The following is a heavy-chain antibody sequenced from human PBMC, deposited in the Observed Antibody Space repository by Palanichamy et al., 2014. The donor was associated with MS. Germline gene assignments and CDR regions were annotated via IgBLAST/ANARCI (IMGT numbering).Heavy chain of an antibody. CDR3: ARDGSGYCSNTNCHGWFDP. V-gene: IGHV4-59*01. D-gene: IGHD2-2*01. J-gene: IGHJ5*02. CDR1: SGSISSYY. CDR2: IYYSGST. Sequence: QLQESGPGLVKPSETLSLTCTVSSGSISSYYWSWIRQPPGKGLEWIGYIYYSGSTNYSPSLKSRVTISVDTSKNQLSLKLSSVTAADTAVYYCARDGSGYCSNTNCHGWFDPWGQGTLVTVSS.